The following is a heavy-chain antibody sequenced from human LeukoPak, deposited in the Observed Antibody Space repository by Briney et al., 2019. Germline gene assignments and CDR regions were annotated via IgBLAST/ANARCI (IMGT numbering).Heavy chain of an antibody. CDR3: ARLLAGCPGGRCRAHFDY. CDR1: GYSISSGYY. J-gene: IGHJ4*02. CDR2: IYHSGST. Sequence: SETLSLTCTVSGYSISSGYYWGWIRQPPGKGLEWIGSIYHSGSTYYNPSLKSRVTMSVDTSKNQFSLNLSSVTAADTAVYYCARLLAGCPGGRCRAHFDYWGQGTLVTVSS. V-gene: IGHV4-38-2*02. D-gene: IGHD2-15*01.